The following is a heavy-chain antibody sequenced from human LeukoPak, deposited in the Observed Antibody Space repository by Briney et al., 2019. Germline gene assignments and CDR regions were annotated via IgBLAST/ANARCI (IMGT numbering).Heavy chain of an antibody. Sequence: SETLSLTCTVSGGSISSYYWSWIRQPPGKGLEWIGYIYYSGSTNYNPSLKSRVTISVDTSKNQFSLKLSSVTAADTAVYYCARGGQQWLGGEFDYWGQGTLVTVSS. V-gene: IGHV4-59*12. D-gene: IGHD6-19*01. CDR3: ARGGQQWLGGEFDY. CDR2: IYYSGST. CDR1: GGSISSYY. J-gene: IGHJ4*02.